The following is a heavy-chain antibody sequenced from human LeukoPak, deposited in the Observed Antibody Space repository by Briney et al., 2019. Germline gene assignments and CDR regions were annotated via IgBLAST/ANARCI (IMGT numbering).Heavy chain of an antibody. CDR2: ISSSGSTI. V-gene: IGHV3-48*04. J-gene: IGHJ6*04. CDR3: AELGITMIGGV. Sequence: GGSLRLSCAVSGFTFSSHGINWVRQAPGKGLEWVSYISSSGSTIYYADSVKGRFTISRDNAKNSLYLQMNSLRVEDTAVYYCAELGITMIGGVWGKGTTVTISS. CDR1: GFTFSSHG. D-gene: IGHD3-10*02.